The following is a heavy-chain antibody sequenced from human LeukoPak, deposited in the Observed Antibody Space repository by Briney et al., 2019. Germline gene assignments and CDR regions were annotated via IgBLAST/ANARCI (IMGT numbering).Heavy chain of an antibody. D-gene: IGHD3-10*01. Sequence: GGSLRLSCAASGFTFSSYWMHWVCLVPGKGLVWVSRINSDGSSTSYADSVKGRFTISRDNAKNTLYVQMNSLRAEDTAVYYCSTGSGHAFDIWGRGTMVTVSS. V-gene: IGHV3-74*01. CDR3: STGSGHAFDI. CDR1: GFTFSSYW. J-gene: IGHJ3*02. CDR2: INSDGSST.